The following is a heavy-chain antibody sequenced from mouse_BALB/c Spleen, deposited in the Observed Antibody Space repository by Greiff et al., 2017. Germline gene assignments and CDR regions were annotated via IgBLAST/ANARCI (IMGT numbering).Heavy chain of an antibody. CDR1: GFTFGSFG. CDR2: ISSGSSTV. D-gene: IGHD2-14*01. CDR3: ARHGAYWYDGTWFAC. J-gene: IGHJ3*01. Sequence: DVMLVEPGGGSVQPGGSRILACAASGFTFGSFGLHSVRRAPEKGLEWVAYISSGSSTVYYADTVKGRFTISRDNAKNTLYLQMRSLKSEDTAMYYCARHGAYWYDGTWFACWGQGSLVRGSA. V-gene: IGHV5-17*03.